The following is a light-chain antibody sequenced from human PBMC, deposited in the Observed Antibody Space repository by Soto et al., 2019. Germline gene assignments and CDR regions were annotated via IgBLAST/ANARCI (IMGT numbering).Light chain of an antibody. CDR3: QQSYSTPFP. J-gene: IGKJ4*01. V-gene: IGKV1-39*01. CDR1: QSISSY. Sequence: DIQMTQSPSSLSASVGYRVTITCRASQSISSYLNWYQQKPGKAPNLLIYAASSLKSVVPSMFSGSGSGTDFTIPIISLQPEDFASCYCQQSYSTPFPFGGGTKVEI. CDR2: AAS.